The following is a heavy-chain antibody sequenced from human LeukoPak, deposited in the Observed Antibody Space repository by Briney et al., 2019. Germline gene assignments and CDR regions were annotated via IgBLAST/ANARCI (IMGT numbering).Heavy chain of an antibody. V-gene: IGHV3-23*01. CDR3: AKDHGTAVAGFYY. Sequence: GGSLRLSCAASGFTFSNSAMTWVRQAPGKGLEWVSGITGTGGSTYYADSVKGRFTVSRDTSKNTLYLQMNSLRAEDTAIYYCAKDHGTAVAGFYYWGQGTLVTVSS. CDR1: GFTFSNSA. D-gene: IGHD6-19*01. J-gene: IGHJ4*02. CDR2: ITGTGGST.